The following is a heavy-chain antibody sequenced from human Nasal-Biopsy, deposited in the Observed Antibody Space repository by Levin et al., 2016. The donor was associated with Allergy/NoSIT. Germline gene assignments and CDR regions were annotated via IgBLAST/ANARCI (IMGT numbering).Heavy chain of an antibody. CDR3: ARDRALERWVSLDAFDS. D-gene: IGHD5-24*01. V-gene: IGHV1-18*01. Sequence: ASVKVSCKASGFTFTSYGISWVRQAPGQGLEWMGWIGADNTKYAQKFQVRVTMTRDTSTSTAYMELRSLRSDDTAVYYCARDRALERWVSLDAFDSWGQGTMVTVSS. J-gene: IGHJ3*01. CDR1: GFTFTSYG. CDR2: IGADNT.